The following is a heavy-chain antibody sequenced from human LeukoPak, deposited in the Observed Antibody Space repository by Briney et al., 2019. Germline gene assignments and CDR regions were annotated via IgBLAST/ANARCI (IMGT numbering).Heavy chain of an antibody. CDR2: IIPIFGIA. V-gene: IGHV1-69*04. J-gene: IGHJ6*02. D-gene: IGHD1-26*01. CDR1: GGTFSSYA. CDR3: ARDPLDTGEGSLPRAYYYYGMDV. Sequence: GSSVKVSCKASGGTFSSYAISWVRQAPRQGLEWMGRIIPIFGIANYAQKFQGRVTITADKSTSTAYMELSSLRSEDTAVYYCARDPLDTGEGSLPRAYYYYGMDVWGQGTTVTVSS.